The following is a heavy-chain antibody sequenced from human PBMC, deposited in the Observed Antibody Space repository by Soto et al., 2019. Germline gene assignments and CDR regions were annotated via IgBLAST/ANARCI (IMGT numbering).Heavy chain of an antibody. Sequence: RGSLRLSPVASGFTFIRHVFSWDRQAPAKGLEGVSNIHHRGASTSSADCVKGRFTNSRDNSKIAVYLQMESASVGDTCVYLCAKVGVSPAGSFHYWGQGALAPLSP. CDR1: GFTFIRHV. J-gene: IGHJ4*02. D-gene: IGHD2-2*01. V-gene: IGHV3-23*01. CDR3: AKVGVSPAGSFHY. CDR2: IHHRGAST.